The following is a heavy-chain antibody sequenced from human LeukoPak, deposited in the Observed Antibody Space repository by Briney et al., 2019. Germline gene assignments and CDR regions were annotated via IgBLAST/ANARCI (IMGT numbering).Heavy chain of an antibody. CDR2: ISYDGSNK. V-gene: IGHV3-30*18. CDR1: GFAFSSYG. D-gene: IGHD3-10*01. Sequence: GGSLRLSCAASGFAFSSYGMHWVRQAPGKGLEWVAVISYDGSNKYYADSVKGRFTISRDNSKNTLYLQMNSLRAEDTAVYYCAKFVGVSVWYGISGPWGQGTLVTVSS. J-gene: IGHJ5*02. CDR3: AKFVGVSVWYGISGP.